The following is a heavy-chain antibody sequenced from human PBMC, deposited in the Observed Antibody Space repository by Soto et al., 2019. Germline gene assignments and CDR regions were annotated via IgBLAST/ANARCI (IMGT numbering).Heavy chain of an antibody. CDR3: ARQHDSSGYYSDYFDY. J-gene: IGHJ4*02. V-gene: IGHV5-51*01. D-gene: IGHD3-22*01. CDR1: GYTFTSYW. Sequence: GESLKNSCKGSGYTFTSYWIGWVRQMPGKGLEWMGIIYPGDSDTRYSPSFQGQVTISADKSISTAYLQWSSLKASDTAMYYCARQHDSSGYYSDYFDYWGQGTLVTVSS. CDR2: IYPGDSDT.